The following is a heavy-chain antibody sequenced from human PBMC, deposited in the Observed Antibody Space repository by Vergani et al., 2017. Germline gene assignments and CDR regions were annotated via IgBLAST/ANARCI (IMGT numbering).Heavy chain of an antibody. Sequence: QVQLVESGGGVVQPGRSLRLSCAASGFTFSSYGMHWVRQAPGKGLEWVAVIWYDGSNKYYADSVKGRFTISRDNSKNTLYLPMNSLRAEDTAVYYCARDKSSRWRYSSSWYLIDYYYYVDVWGKGTTVTVSS. CDR3: ARDKSSRWRYSSSWYLIDYYYYVDV. CDR2: IWYDGSNK. D-gene: IGHD6-13*01. J-gene: IGHJ6*03. CDR1: GFTFSSYG. V-gene: IGHV3-33*01.